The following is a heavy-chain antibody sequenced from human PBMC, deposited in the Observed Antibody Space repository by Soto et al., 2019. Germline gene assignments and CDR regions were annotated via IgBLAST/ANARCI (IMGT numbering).Heavy chain of an antibody. CDR3: ARDGSGYRSRASPMDV. J-gene: IGHJ6*02. Sequence: QVQLVQSGAEVKKPGSSVKVSCKASGDTSSSYAISWVRQAPGQGLEWMGGIIPIFGTANYAQKFQGRVTITADESTSTAYMELSSLRSEDTAVYYCARDGSGYRSRASPMDVWGQGTTVTGSS. CDR2: IIPIFGTA. D-gene: IGHD3-22*01. CDR1: GDTSSSYA. V-gene: IGHV1-69*01.